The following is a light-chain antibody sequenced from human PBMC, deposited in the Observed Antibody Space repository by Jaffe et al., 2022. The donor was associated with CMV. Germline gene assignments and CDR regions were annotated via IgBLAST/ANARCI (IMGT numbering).Light chain of an antibody. CDR1: QSVLHSPNNKNY. Sequence: DIVMTQYPDSLAVSLGERTTLNCKSSQSVLHSPNNKNYLAWYQQKPGQPPKLLIYWASTRESGVPDRFSGSGSGTDFTLTISSLQAEDAAVYYCQQYYNIPYTFGQGTKLEIK. J-gene: IGKJ2*01. V-gene: IGKV4-1*01. CDR2: WAS. CDR3: QQYYNIPYT.